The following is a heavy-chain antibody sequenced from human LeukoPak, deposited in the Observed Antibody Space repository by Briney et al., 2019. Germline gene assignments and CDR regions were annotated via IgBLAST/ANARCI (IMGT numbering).Heavy chain of an antibody. Sequence: SETLSLTCALYVHSFSGYYWSWLRQPPGKGLEWIGEINHSGSTNDNTSLKSRVTISVDTTKRQNSLKLSSVPAAGTGVYYCARLPGYSSSPYYFYMDVWGKGTTVTVSS. CDR2: INHSGST. V-gene: IGHV4-34*01. CDR3: ARLPGYSSSPYYFYMDV. D-gene: IGHD6-13*01. CDR1: VHSFSGYY. J-gene: IGHJ6*03.